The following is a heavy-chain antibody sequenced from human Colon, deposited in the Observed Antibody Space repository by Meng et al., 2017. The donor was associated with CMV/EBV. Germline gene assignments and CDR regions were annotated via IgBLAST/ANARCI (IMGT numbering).Heavy chain of an antibody. Sequence: GESLKISCAASGFTFSYYWMSWVRQAPGKGLEWVANIKQDGSERYYVDSVKGRFTISRDNSKNTLFLQMNSLRDEDTAVYYCAADAYSRAMDVWGQGTTVTVSS. CDR2: IKQDGSER. J-gene: IGHJ6*02. D-gene: IGHD3-22*01. CDR1: GFTFSYYW. V-gene: IGHV3-7*01. CDR3: AADAYSRAMDV.